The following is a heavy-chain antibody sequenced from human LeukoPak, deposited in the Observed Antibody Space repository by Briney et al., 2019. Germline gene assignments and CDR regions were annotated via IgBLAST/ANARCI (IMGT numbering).Heavy chain of an antibody. J-gene: IGHJ5*02. V-gene: IGHV3-74*01. D-gene: IGHD6-13*01. CDR1: GFTFSSYW. CDR2: INSDGSST. Sequence: GGSLRLSCAASGFTFSSYWMYWVRQAPGKGLVWVSRINSDGSSTSYADSVKGRFTISRDNAKNTLYLQMNSLRAEDTAVYYCARRYGSSWSGFDPWGQGTLVTVSS. CDR3: ARRYGSSWSGFDP.